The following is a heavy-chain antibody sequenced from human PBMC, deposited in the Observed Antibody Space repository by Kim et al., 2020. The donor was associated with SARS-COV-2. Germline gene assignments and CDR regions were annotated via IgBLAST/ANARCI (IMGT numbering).Heavy chain of an antibody. CDR3: ARAYSSGWAYFDY. D-gene: IGHD6-19*01. Sequence: SADSVKSRFTISRDNAKNSLYLQMNSLRAEDTAVYYCARAYSSGWAYFDYWGQGTLVTVSS. V-gene: IGHV3-21*01. J-gene: IGHJ4*02.